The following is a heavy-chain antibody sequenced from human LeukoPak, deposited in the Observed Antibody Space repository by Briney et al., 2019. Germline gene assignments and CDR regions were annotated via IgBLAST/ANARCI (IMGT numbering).Heavy chain of an antibody. D-gene: IGHD5-12*01. CDR2: IKQDGSEK. V-gene: IGHV3-7*01. Sequence: PGGSLRLSCAASGFTFSSYWMSWVRQAPGKGLEWVANIKQDGSEKYYVDSVKGRFTISRDNAKNSLYLQMNSLRAEDTAVYYCVREIYVDWFDPWGQGTLVTVSS. J-gene: IGHJ5*02. CDR1: GFTFSSYW. CDR3: VREIYVDWFDP.